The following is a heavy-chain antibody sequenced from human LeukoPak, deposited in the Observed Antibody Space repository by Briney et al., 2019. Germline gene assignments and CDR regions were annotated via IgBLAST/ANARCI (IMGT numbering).Heavy chain of an antibody. CDR3: AKRRIQLWKYYFDY. CDR2: ISGSGGST. D-gene: IGHD5-18*01. V-gene: IGHV3-23*01. CDR1: GFTFSDYY. J-gene: IGHJ4*02. Sequence: GGSLRLSCAASGFTFSDYYMSWIRQAPGKGLEWVSAISGSGGSTYYADSVKGRFTISRDNSKNTLYLQMNSLRAEDTAVYYCAKRRIQLWKYYFDYWGQGTLVTVSS.